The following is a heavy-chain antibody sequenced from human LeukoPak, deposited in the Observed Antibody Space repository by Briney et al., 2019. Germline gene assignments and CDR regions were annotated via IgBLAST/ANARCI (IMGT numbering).Heavy chain of an antibody. CDR1: AFTLSSYG. CDR2: IGYDGSNK. Sequence: QSGGSLRLSCTASAFTLSSYGMHWVRQAPGKGLEWLAFIGYDGSNKYYADSVKGRFTISRDNSKNTLYLQMNSLRAEHTAVLYFAKDPVAEAVPKYMAVWGKGTTVTISS. V-gene: IGHV3-30*02. D-gene: IGHD6-13*01. CDR3: AKDPVAEAVPKYMAV. J-gene: IGHJ6*03.